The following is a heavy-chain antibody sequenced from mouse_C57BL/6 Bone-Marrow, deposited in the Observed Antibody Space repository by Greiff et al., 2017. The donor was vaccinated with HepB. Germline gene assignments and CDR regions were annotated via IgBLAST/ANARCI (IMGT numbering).Heavy chain of an antibody. Sequence: VQLQQSGAELVRPGASVKLSCTASGFNIKDDYMHWVKQRPEQGLEWIGWIDPENGDTEYASKFQGKATITADTSSNTAYLQLSSLTSEDTAVYYCTPWSMVDYWGQGTTLTVSS. D-gene: IGHD1-1*02. CDR3: TPWSMVDY. CDR1: GFNIKDDY. V-gene: IGHV14-4*01. J-gene: IGHJ2*01. CDR2: IDPENGDT.